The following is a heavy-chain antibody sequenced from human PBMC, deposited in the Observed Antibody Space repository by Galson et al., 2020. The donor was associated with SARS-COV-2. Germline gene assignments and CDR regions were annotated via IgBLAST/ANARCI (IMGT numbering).Heavy chain of an antibody. CDR1: DVSISTTNY. CDR2: VYPSGST. D-gene: IGHD3-16*01. CDR3: ARQGVTMKFLLTVPGWFFDL. V-gene: IGHV4-38-2*01. J-gene: IGHJ2*01. Sequence: SETLSLTCAVSDVSISTTNYSSWLRHPPGNGLEWIGSVYPSGSTYYNPSLKSRVPLSLDTSKNQFSLRLTSVTAADTALYYCARQGVTMKFLLTVPGWFFDLWGRGTLVTVSS.